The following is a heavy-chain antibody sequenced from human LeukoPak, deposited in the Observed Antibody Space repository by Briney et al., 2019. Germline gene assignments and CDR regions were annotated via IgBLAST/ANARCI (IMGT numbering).Heavy chain of an antibody. J-gene: IGHJ4*02. CDR1: GFTFSNYE. CDR3: ARDSGSGTTGNEFDY. Sequence: GGSLRLSCAASGFTFSNYEMNWVRQAPGKGLEWVAYISESGSLIYYADSVMGRFTISRDNSKNSLFLQMSGLRAEDTAVYYCARDSGSGTTGNEFDYWGQGTLVSVSS. CDR2: ISESGSLI. D-gene: IGHD1-1*01. V-gene: IGHV3-48*03.